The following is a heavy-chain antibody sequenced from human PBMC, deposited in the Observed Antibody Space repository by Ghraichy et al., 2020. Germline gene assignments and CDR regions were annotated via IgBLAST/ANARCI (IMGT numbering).Heavy chain of an antibody. D-gene: IGHD2-15*01. CDR1: GGTFSSYA. V-gene: IGHV1-69*13. CDR2: IIPIFGTA. CDR3: ARDPPGGYYCSGGSCYENQQDNWFDP. J-gene: IGHJ5*02. Sequence: SVKVSCKASGGTFSSYAISWVRQAPGQGLEWMGGIIPIFGTANYAQKFQGRVTITADESTSTAYMELSSLRSEDTAVYYCARDPPGGYYCSGGSCYENQQDNWFDPWGQGTLVTGSS.